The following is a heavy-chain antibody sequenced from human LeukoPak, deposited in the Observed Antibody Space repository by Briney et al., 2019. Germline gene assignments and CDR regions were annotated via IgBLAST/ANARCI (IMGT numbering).Heavy chain of an antibody. CDR2: MNPNSGNT. J-gene: IGHJ6*02. CDR1: GYTFTSYD. Sequence: ASVKVSCKASGYTFTSYDINWVRQATGQGLEWMGWMNPNSGNTGYAQKFQGRVTMTRNTSISTAYMELSSLRSEDTAVYYCARCFAWGNYYYYYGMDVWGQGTTVTVSS. CDR3: ARCFAWGNYYYYYGMDV. D-gene: IGHD3-16*01. V-gene: IGHV1-8*01.